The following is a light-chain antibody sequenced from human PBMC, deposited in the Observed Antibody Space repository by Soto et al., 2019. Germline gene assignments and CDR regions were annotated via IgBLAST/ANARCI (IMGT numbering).Light chain of an antibody. V-gene: IGKV1-17*03. J-gene: IGKJ5*01. CDR1: QGISNY. CDR3: LQHNSYPSIT. Sequence: DIQITQSPSAMSSSVGDRVTITCRASQGISNYLGWYQQKPGKAPKRLIYAASSLQSGVPSRFSGSGSGTEFTLTISSLQPEDFATYYCLQHNSYPSITFGQGTRLEI. CDR2: AAS.